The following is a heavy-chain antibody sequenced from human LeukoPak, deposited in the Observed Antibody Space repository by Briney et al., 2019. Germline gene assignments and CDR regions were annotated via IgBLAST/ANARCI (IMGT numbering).Heavy chain of an antibody. Sequence: PSETLSLTCAVYRGSFIGYYWSWIRQPPGKGLEWIADINQNGMTNYNPSLKSRVTMSVDSSKKQFSLMLTSVTAADTAVYYCARGRRVTDIGVAGSFDLWGQGTLVSVSS. CDR1: RGSFIGYY. V-gene: IGHV4-34*01. J-gene: IGHJ3*01. CDR3: ARGRRVTDIGVAGSFDL. D-gene: IGHD2-15*01. CDR2: INQNGMT.